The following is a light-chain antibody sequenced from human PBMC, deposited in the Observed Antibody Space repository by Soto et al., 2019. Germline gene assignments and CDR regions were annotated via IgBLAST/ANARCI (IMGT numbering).Light chain of an antibody. CDR2: AAS. V-gene: IGKV1-39*01. Sequence: DIQMTQSPSALSASVGARVTITCRASQSISNSLNWYRQKPGKVPKLLIYAASTLQSGVPSRFRGSGSGTDFTLTISSLQQEDFATHYCQQTYTTPEITFGQGTRLEIK. CDR3: QQTYTTPEIT. J-gene: IGKJ5*01. CDR1: QSISNS.